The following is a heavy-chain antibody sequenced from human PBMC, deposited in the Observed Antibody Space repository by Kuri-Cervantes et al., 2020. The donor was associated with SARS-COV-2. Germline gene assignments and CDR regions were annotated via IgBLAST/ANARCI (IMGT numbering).Heavy chain of an antibody. CDR1: GGTFSTHV. CDR3: AKEKGNTFGFDS. CDR2: ISPLFGRS. D-gene: IGHD3-16*01. J-gene: IGHJ4*02. Sequence: KISCKASGGTFSTHVFSWVRQVPGQGLEWMGGISPLFGRSKSAQNFQGRLTITADESASIVYVELNNLRSDGTAVYYCAKEKGNTFGFDSWGQGTLVTVSS. V-gene: IGHV1-69*01.